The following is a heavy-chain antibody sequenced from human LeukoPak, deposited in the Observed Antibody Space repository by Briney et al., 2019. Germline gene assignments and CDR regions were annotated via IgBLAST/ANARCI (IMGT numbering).Heavy chain of an antibody. J-gene: IGHJ4*02. CDR1: GFTFSSYW. V-gene: IGHV3-7*03. CDR2: IKQDGSEK. D-gene: IGHD2-21*01. Sequence: GGSLRLSCAASGFTFSSYWMSWVRKAPGKGLEWVANIKQDGSEKYYVGSVKGRFTISRDNAKNSLYLQMNRLRAEDAAVYYCAKAPVTTCSGAYCYPFDYWGQGTLVTVSS. CDR3: AKAPVTTCSGAYCYPFDY.